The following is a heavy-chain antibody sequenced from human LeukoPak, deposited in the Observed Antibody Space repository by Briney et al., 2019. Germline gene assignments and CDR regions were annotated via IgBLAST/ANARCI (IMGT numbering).Heavy chain of an antibody. CDR3: ARDLHQTYYYDSSARLGAFDI. CDR1: GFTFSSYA. J-gene: IGHJ3*02. Sequence: GGSLRLSCAASGFTFSSYAMHWVRQAPGKGLEYVSAISSNGGSTYYANSVKSRFTISRDNSKNTLYLQMGSLRAEDMAVYYCARDLHQTYYYDSSARLGAFDIWGQGTMVTVSS. V-gene: IGHV3-64*01. D-gene: IGHD3-22*01. CDR2: ISSNGGST.